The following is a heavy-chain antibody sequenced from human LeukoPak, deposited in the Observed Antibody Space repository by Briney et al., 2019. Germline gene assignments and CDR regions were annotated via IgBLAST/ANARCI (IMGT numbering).Heavy chain of an antibody. Sequence: GGSLRLSCAASGFTFTTYSMTWVRQAPGKGLEWVSYISSGSITMYYADSLKGRFTISRDNAKNSLYLQMNSLRVEDTAVYYCARVLRDAHNWFDPWGQGTLVTVSS. D-gene: IGHD3-3*01. V-gene: IGHV3-48*01. J-gene: IGHJ5*02. CDR3: ARVLRDAHNWFDP. CDR1: GFTFTTYS. CDR2: ISSGSITM.